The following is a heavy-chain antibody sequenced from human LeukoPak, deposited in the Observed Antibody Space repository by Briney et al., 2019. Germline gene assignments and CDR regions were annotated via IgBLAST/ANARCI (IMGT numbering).Heavy chain of an antibody. CDR3: TTDIITAYYFDY. CDR2: IKSKTDGGTT. CDR1: GFTFSNAW. J-gene: IGHJ4*02. Sequence: PGGSLRLSCAASGFTFSNAWMSWVRQAPGKGLEWVGRIKSKTDGGTTVYAAPVKGRFTISRDDSKNTLYLQMNSLKTEDTAVYYCTTDIITAYYFDYWGQGTLVTVSS. V-gene: IGHV3-15*01. D-gene: IGHD1-20*01.